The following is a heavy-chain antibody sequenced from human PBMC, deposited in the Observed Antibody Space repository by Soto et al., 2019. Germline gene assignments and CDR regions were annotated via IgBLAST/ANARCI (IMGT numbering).Heavy chain of an antibody. CDR3: ARRGPGTYFDY. CDR2: ISGSGGST. CDR1: GFTFSSYA. V-gene: IGHV3-23*01. J-gene: IGHJ4*02. Sequence: GGSLRLSCAASGFTFSSYAMNWVRQAPGKGLEWVSVISGSGGSTYYADSVKGRFTISRDNSKNTLYLQMNSLRSEDTAVYYCARRGPGTYFDYWGQGTLVTVSS. D-gene: IGHD6-13*01.